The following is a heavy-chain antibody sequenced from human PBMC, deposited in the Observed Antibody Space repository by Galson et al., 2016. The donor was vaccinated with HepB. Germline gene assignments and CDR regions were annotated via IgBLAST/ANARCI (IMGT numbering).Heavy chain of an antibody. Sequence: QSGAEVKKPGESLKISCKGSGYDFTNYWIGWVRQMPGKGLEWMGIIYPGDSETRFSPSFQGQVTISADKSISTAYLQWTSLKASDTAMYYCAKLGRGSWSHFDYWGQGTLVTVSS. CDR2: IYPGDSET. V-gene: IGHV5-51*01. D-gene: IGHD6-13*01. CDR3: AKLGRGSWSHFDY. CDR1: GYDFTNYW. J-gene: IGHJ4*02.